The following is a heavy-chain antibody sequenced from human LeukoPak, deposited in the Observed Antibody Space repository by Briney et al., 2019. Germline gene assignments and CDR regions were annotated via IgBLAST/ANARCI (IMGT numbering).Heavy chain of an antibody. J-gene: IGHJ6*02. Sequence: GRSLRLSCAASGFTFSSYGMHWVRQAPGKGLEWVAVISSDGSKDYYADPVRGRSTISRDNSKNTVYLQMNSLRGEDTAVYYCAKDRLDGYNFRGMDVWGQGTTVSVSS. CDR1: GFTFSSYG. D-gene: IGHD5-24*01. CDR2: ISSDGSKD. V-gene: IGHV3-30*18. CDR3: AKDRLDGYNFRGMDV.